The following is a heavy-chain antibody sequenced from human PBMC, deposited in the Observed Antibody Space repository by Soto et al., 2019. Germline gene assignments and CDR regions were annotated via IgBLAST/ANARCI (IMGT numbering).Heavy chain of an antibody. D-gene: IGHD3-16*01. CDR1: GYTFTSYG. V-gene: IGHV1-46*01. CDR3: ARDPQGGAPF. J-gene: IGHJ4*02. Sequence: ASVKVSCKASGYTFTSYGISWVRQAPGQGLEWMGIINPSGGSTSYAQKFQGRVTMTRDTSTSTVYMELSSLRSEDTAVYYCARDPQGGAPFWGQGTLVTVSS. CDR2: INPSGGST.